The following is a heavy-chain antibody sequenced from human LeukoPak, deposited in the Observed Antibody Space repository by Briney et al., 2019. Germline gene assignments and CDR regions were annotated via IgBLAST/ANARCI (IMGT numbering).Heavy chain of an antibody. Sequence: SETLSLTCAVSGGSISSGGYSWSWIRQPPGKGLEWIGYIYHSGSTYYNPSLKSRVTISVDRSKNQFSLKLSSVTAADTAVYYCARGRPLVRGAVALDVWGQGTTVTVSS. CDR1: GGSISSGGYS. D-gene: IGHD3-10*01. CDR3: ARGRPLVRGAVALDV. V-gene: IGHV4-30-2*01. CDR2: IYHSGST. J-gene: IGHJ6*02.